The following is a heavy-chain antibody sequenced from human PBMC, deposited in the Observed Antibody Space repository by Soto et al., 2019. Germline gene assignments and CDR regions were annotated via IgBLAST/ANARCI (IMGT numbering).Heavy chain of an antibody. CDR3: AKDLGVRDWYFDL. CDR1: GFTFSSYD. J-gene: IGHJ2*01. V-gene: IGHV3-23*01. Sequence: EVQLLEAGGGLVQFGGSLRLSCAASGFTFSSYDMSWVRQAPGKGLEWVSTITGSGYRTFYADSVKGRFIISRDNSMNTLFLQMNSLSAEDTAVSYCAKDLGVRDWYFDLWGRGTLVTVSS. CDR2: ITGSGYRT.